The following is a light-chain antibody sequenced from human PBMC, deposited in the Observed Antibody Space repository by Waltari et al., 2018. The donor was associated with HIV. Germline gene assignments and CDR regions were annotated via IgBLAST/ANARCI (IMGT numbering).Light chain of an antibody. CDR2: KAS. V-gene: IGKV1-5*03. CDR1: QNINSG. Sequence: DIRMTQCPSTLSASVGDRVTITCRARQNINSGLAWYQQRPGKAPRLLIHKASNSEFGFPPRFSGGGSGTEFNRTIDSLQPEDFATYYCQQYNIDFYTFGQGTKV. CDR3: QQYNIDFYT. J-gene: IGKJ3*01.